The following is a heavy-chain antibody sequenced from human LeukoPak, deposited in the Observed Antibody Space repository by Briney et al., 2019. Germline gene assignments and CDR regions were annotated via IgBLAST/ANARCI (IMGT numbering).Heavy chain of an antibody. J-gene: IGHJ4*02. V-gene: IGHV3-23*01. CDR3: AKVLSSGWFIDYFDY. CDR2: ISGSGGST. Sequence: PGGSLRLSCAASIFTFSSYAMRWVRQAPGKGLEWVSAISGSGGSTYYAHCVKGRFTIYRQNSKNTLSVQMKSLRAEDTAVYYCAKVLSSGWFIDYFDYWGQGTLVTVSS. CDR1: IFTFSSYA. D-gene: IGHD6-19*01.